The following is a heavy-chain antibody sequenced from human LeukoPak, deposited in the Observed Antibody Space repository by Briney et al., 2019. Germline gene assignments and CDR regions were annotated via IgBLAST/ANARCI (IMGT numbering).Heavy chain of an antibody. D-gene: IGHD3-22*01. CDR3: ARGRRYYDSSGYYPW. Sequence: SETLSLSCAVYGGSFRGYYWSWIRQPPGKGLEWIGEINHSGSTNYNPSLKSRVTLSVDTSKNQFSLKLSSVPAADTAVYYCARGRRYYDSSGYYPWWGQGTLVTVSS. CDR1: GGSFRGYY. V-gene: IGHV4-34*01. J-gene: IGHJ4*02. CDR2: INHSGST.